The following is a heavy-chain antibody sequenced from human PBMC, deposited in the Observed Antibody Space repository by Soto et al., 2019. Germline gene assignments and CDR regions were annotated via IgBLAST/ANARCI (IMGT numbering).Heavy chain of an antibody. CDR3: ARPVSYMIVALDL. V-gene: IGHV1-3*01. Sequence: QVQLVQSGAEVKKPGASVNISCKASGYTFISYAIHWARQAPGQRLEWMGWINAGNGNTKYSQKFQGRVTITRDTSASTVYMELSSLRSEDTATYYCARPVSYMIVALDLWGQGTTVTVSS. J-gene: IGHJ3*01. CDR2: INAGNGNT. CDR1: GYTFISYA. D-gene: IGHD3-22*01.